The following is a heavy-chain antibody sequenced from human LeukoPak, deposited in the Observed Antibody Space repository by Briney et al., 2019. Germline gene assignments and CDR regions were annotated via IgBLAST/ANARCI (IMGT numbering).Heavy chain of an antibody. J-gene: IGHJ6*02. Sequence: SETLSLTCAVYGGSFSGYYWSWIRQPPGKGLEWIGEINHSGSTNYNPSLKSRVTISVDTSKNQFSLKLSSVTAADTAVYYCARGFSTGSGSYYPRYGMDVWGQGTTVTVSS. CDR1: GGSFSGYY. CDR2: INHSGST. D-gene: IGHD3-10*01. CDR3: ARGFSTGSGSYYPRYGMDV. V-gene: IGHV4-34*01.